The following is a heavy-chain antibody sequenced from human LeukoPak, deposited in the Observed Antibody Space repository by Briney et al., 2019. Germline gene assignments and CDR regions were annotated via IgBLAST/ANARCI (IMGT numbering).Heavy chain of an antibody. J-gene: IGHJ6*02. D-gene: IGHD2-2*02. V-gene: IGHV3-23*01. Sequence: PGGSLRLSCAASGFTFSSYAMSWVRQAPGKGLEWVSAISGSGGSTYYADSVKGRFTISRDNSKNTLYLQMNSLRAEDTAVYYCARDIVVVPAAIVYYYGMDVWGQGTTVTVSS. CDR3: ARDIVVVPAAIVYYYGMDV. CDR2: ISGSGGST. CDR1: GFTFSSYA.